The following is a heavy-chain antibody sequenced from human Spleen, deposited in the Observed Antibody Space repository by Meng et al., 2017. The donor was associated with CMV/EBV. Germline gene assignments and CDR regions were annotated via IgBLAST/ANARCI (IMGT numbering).Heavy chain of an antibody. CDR3: ARANNWGPDY. CDR1: GYTFTGYY. V-gene: IGHV1-2*02. Sequence: ASVKVSCKASGYTFTGYYMHWVRQAPGQGLEWMGWIHPHRGDTNYAQQFQGRVTLTRDTSINTGYMELTRLTSDDTAVYYCARANNWGPDYWGQGTLVTVSS. CDR2: IHPHRGDT. J-gene: IGHJ4*02. D-gene: IGHD7-27*01.